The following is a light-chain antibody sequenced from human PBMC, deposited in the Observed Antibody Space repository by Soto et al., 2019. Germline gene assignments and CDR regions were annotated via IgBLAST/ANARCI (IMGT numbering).Light chain of an antibody. J-gene: IGKJ2*01. CDR2: RAS. CDR1: QSVGGSF. CDR3: QHYGSSPPSYT. Sequence: EIVLTQSPGTLSLSPEERATLSCRASQSVGGSFLAWYQQKPGQAPRLLVSRASSRATGIPDRFSGSGSGTDFTLTISRLEPEDFAVYYCQHYGSSPPSYTFGQGTKLEIE. V-gene: IGKV3-20*01.